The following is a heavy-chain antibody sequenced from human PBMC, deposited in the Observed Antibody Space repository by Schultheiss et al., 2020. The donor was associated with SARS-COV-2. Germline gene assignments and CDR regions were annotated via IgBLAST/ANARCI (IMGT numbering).Heavy chain of an antibody. CDR2: INHSGST. CDR3: VRVVRVRTGDYYYGMDV. Sequence: SETLSLTCAVYGGSFRGYYWSWIRQPPGKGLEWIGEINHSGSTNYNPSLKSRVTISVDTSKNQFSLRLSSVTAADTAVYYCVRVVRVRTGDYYYGMDVWGQGTTVTVSS. J-gene: IGHJ6*02. CDR1: GGSFRGYY. D-gene: IGHD3-10*01. V-gene: IGHV4-34*01.